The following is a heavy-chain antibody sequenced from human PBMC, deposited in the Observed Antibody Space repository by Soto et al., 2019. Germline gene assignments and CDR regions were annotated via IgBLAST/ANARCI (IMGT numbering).Heavy chain of an antibody. V-gene: IGHV3-21*01. CDR2: ISSSSSYI. D-gene: IGHD2-15*01. J-gene: IGHJ6*02. Sequence: LEWVSSISSSSSYIYYADSVKGRFTISRDNAKNSLYLQMNSLRAEDTAVYYCARDRGYCSGGSCYSYGMDVWGQGTTVTVSS. CDR3: ARDRGYCSGGSCYSYGMDV.